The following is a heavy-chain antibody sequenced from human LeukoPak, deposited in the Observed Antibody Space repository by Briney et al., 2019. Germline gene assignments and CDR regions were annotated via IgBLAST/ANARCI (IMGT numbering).Heavy chain of an antibody. CDR3: ARQWLVGI. D-gene: IGHD6-19*01. J-gene: IGHJ4*02. Sequence: GGSLRLSCAASGFSFRDHAMNWVRQAPGQGLEWVSSLSETGETTDYADSVKGRFTISRDNSNNILCLQMNSLRADDTAVYYCARQWLVGIWGQGTLVTVSS. CDR2: LSETGETT. V-gene: IGHV3-23*01. CDR1: GFSFRDHA.